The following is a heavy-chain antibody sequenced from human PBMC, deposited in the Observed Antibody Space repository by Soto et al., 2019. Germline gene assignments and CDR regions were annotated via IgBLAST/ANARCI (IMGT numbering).Heavy chain of an antibody. V-gene: IGHV1-46*01. J-gene: IGHJ4*02. D-gene: IGHD5-12*01. Sequence: QVQLVQSGAEVKKPGASVRVSCKASGYTFTNYYMHWVRQAPGQGLQWMGVINPDNGSTRYAQKFQGRVTMTRDTSTSTVSMELTSLRSEDTAVFYCARDGYNGNPVDYWGQGTLVTVSS. CDR3: ARDGYNGNPVDY. CDR2: INPDNGST. CDR1: GYTFTNYY.